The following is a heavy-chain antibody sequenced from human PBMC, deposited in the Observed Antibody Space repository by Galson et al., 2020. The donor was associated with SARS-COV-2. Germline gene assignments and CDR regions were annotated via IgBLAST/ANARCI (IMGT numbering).Heavy chain of an antibody. J-gene: IGHJ5*02. CDR1: GDSVSSNSAA. CDR2: TYYRSTWYN. D-gene: IGHD4-17*01. Sequence: SQTLSLTCAISGDSVSSNSAAWHWIRQSPSRGLEWLGRTYYRSTWYNDYAVSVKSRITINPDTSKNQFSLQLNSVTPEDTAVYYCARDLGDFVEPNWFDPWGQGTLVTVSS. CDR3: ARDLGDFVEPNWFDP. V-gene: IGHV6-1*01.